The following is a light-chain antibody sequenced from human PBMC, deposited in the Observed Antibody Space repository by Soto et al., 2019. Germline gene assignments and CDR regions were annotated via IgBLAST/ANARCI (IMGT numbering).Light chain of an antibody. J-gene: IGLJ3*02. CDR3: VLYMGGGIWV. CDR1: SGSVSTTNY. V-gene: IGLV8-61*01. Sequence: QAVVTQEPSFSVSPGGTVTLTCGLSSGSVSTTNYPSWYQQTPGQAPRTLIYATNTRSSGVPDRFSASILGNKAALTITGAQADDESTYHCVLYMGGGIWVFGGGTQLTVL. CDR2: ATN.